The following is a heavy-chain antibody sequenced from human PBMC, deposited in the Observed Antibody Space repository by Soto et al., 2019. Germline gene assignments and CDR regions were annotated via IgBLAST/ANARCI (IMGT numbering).Heavy chain of an antibody. CDR2: INPNSGGT. Sequence: GASVKVACTASGYTFTDYDMHWVRQDHGQGLQWMGWINPNSGGTNYAQKFQGRVTMTRVTSISTAYMELSSLSSDDTALYYCAKDPNVVVVPAATGGMDVWGQGTTVTVSS. J-gene: IGHJ6*02. D-gene: IGHD2-2*01. CDR1: GYTFTDYD. V-gene: IGHV1-2*02. CDR3: AKDPNVVVVPAATGGMDV.